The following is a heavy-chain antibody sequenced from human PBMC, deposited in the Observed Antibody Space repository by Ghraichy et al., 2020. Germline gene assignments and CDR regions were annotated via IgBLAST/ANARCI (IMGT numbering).Heavy chain of an antibody. CDR2: ITSSSRTT. Sequence: GGSLRLSCVGSGFTFSSYSMNWVRQSPGKGLEWVSYITSSSRTTAYADSVKGRFTISRDNAQNSLYLQMNSLRDEDTAVYYCARGSRVVRFFYYDGMDVWGQGTTFTVS. CDR3: ARGSRVVRFFYYDGMDV. J-gene: IGHJ6*02. CDR1: GFTFSSYS. D-gene: IGHD2-21*01. V-gene: IGHV3-48*02.